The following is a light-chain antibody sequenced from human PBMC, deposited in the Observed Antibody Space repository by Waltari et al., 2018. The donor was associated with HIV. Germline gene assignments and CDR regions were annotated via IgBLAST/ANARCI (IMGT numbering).Light chain of an antibody. V-gene: IGLV1-40*01. J-gene: IGLJ3*02. Sequence: QSVLTQPPSVSGAPGQRVTISCTGSSSNIGARARVDVHWYQQLPGTAPKLLIYGNNNRPSGVPDRFSGSKSGASASLAITGLQAEDEADYYCQSYDTSLSGSVFGGGTKLTVL. CDR1: SSNIGARARVD. CDR2: GNN. CDR3: QSYDTSLSGSV.